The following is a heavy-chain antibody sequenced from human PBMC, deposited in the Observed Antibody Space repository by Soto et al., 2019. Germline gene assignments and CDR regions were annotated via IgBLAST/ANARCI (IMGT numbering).Heavy chain of an antibody. Sequence: EAQLVQSGPEVKKPGDSLKISCEDSGHSFSTYWIAWVRQMPGKGLEWMGIIYPGDSRTTYSPSFQGQDIISAVESISTAYLQRTSLKASDTAMYYCTSDLDYGGDSDSVDIWGQGTMVIVSS. J-gene: IGHJ3*02. D-gene: IGHD2-21*02. CDR2: IYPGDSRT. CDR1: GHSFSTYW. V-gene: IGHV5-51*03. CDR3: TSDLDYGGDSDSVDI.